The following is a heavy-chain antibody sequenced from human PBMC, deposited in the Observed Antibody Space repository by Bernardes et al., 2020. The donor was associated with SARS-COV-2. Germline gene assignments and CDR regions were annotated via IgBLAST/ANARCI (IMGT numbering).Heavy chain of an antibody. J-gene: IGHJ6*02. D-gene: IGHD6-13*01. CDR1: GGSIKSGSYC. Sequence: SETLSLTCTVSGGSIKSGSYCWNWLRQPAGKGLEWIGRTYTSGSTSYNPSLKSRITISSDTSKNQFSLKLRSVTAADTAVYFCASQSAAAGGYYYGMDVWAKGPRSPSP. V-gene: IGHV4-61*02. CDR3: ASQSAAAGGYYYGMDV. CDR2: TYTSGST.